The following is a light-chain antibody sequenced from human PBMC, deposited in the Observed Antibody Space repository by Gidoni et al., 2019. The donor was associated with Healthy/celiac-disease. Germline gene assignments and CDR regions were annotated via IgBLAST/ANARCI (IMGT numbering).Light chain of an antibody. Sequence: ELVMTQSPTTPSVSPVGSATPSGRASQSVSSNLSWYQQKPGQAPRLLLYGASTRATGIPARFSGSGSGTEFTLTISSLQSEDVAVYYCQQYNNWPPWTFGQGTKVEIK. CDR2: GAS. V-gene: IGKV3-15*01. CDR1: QSVSSN. CDR3: QQYNNWPPWT. J-gene: IGKJ1*01.